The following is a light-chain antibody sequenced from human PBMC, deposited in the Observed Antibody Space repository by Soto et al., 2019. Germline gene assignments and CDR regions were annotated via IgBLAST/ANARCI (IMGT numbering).Light chain of an antibody. CDR2: DAS. CDR3: QQRSNWPPILT. CDR1: QSVSSY. Sequence: EIVLTQSPATLSLSPGERATLSCRASQSVSSYLAWYQQKPGQAPRLLIYDASNRATGIPARFSGSGSGTDFTLTISSLEPEDFAVYYCQQRSNWPPILTFGGGTKVEL. J-gene: IGKJ4*01. V-gene: IGKV3-11*01.